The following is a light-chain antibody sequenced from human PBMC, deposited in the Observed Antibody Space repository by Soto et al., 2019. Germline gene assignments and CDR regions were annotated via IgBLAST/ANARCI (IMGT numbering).Light chain of an antibody. CDR1: QSVSSNY. Sequence: EILVTQSPGTLSLSPGERSTLPCRASQSVSSNYLAWYQQKPGQAPRLLIYGASSRATGIPDRFSGSGSGTDFTLTISRLETEDFAVYYCQQYGSSPRTFGQGTKVDIK. J-gene: IGKJ1*01. CDR3: QQYGSSPRT. V-gene: IGKV3-20*01. CDR2: GAS.